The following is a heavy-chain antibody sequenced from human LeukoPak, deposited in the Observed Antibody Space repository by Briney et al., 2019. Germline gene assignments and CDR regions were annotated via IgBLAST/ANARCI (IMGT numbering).Heavy chain of an antibody. CDR1: GGSFSGYY. CDR3: ARCVKESYFDY. J-gene: IGHJ4*02. V-gene: IGHV4-34*01. CDR2: INHSGST. D-gene: IGHD5/OR15-5a*01. Sequence: SETLSLTCAVYGGSFSGYYWSWIRQPPGKGLEWIGEINHSGSTNYNPSLKSRVTISEDTSKNQFSLKLSSVTAADTAVYYCARCVKESYFDYWGQGTLVTVSS.